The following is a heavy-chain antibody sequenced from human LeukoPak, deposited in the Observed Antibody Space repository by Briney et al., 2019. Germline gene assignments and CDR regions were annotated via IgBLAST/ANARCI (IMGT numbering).Heavy chain of an antibody. CDR2: INPNSGGT. CDR3: ARSQYYYDSSGYYRPNDYYYGMDV. CDR1: GYTFTGYY. J-gene: IGHJ6*02. Sequence: ASVKVSCKASGYTFTGYYMHWVRQAPGQGLGRMGWINPNSGGTNYAQKFQGRVTMTRDTSISTAYMELSRLRSDDTAVYYCARSQYYYDSSGYYRPNDYYYGMDVWGQGTTVTVSS. D-gene: IGHD3-22*01. V-gene: IGHV1-2*02.